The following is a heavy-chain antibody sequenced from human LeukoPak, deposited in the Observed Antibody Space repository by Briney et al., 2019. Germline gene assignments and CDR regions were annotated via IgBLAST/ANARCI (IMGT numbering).Heavy chain of an antibody. CDR2: INHSGST. D-gene: IGHD3-10*01. Sequence: GSLRLSCAVSGYPFSDHYIDWVRQAPGKGLEWIGEINHSGSTNYNPSLKSRVTISVDTSKNQFSLKLSSVTAADTAVYYCARGGGWPTKGRAFDIWGQGTMVTVSS. CDR1: GYPFSDHY. CDR3: ARGGGWPTKGRAFDI. V-gene: IGHV4-34*01. J-gene: IGHJ3*02.